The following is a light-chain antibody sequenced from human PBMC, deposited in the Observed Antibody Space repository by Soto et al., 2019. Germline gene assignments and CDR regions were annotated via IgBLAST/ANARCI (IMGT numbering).Light chain of an antibody. CDR2: GAS. J-gene: IGKJ2*01. CDR3: QQYGTSPPYT. V-gene: IGKV3-20*01. Sequence: EIVLTQSPGTLSLSPGERATLSCRASQSVSSIYLAWYRQKPGQAPRLLIYGASSRATGIPDRFSGSVSGTDFTLTISRLEPEDFAVYYCQQYGTSPPYTFGQGTKLEIK. CDR1: QSVSSIY.